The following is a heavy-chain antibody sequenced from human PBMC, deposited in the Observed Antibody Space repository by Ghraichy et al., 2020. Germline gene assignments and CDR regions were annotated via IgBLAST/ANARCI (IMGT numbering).Heavy chain of an antibody. CDR2: IYPGDSDT. CDR3: ARLQRPPGIPSFGVGVGGSLDF. V-gene: IGHV5-51*01. J-gene: IGHJ4*02. D-gene: IGHD2-8*01. CDR1: GDIFANYW. Sequence: GESLNISCEVSGDIFANYWLAWVRQMPGKGLEWMGIIYPGDSDTVYSPSFQGQVTFSVDKSTNTAYIQWGSLRASDTAIYYCARLQRPPGIPSFGVGVGGSLDFWGQGTLVTVS.